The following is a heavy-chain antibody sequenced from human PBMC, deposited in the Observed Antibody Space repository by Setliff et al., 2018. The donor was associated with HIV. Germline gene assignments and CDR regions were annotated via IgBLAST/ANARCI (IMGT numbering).Heavy chain of an antibody. V-gene: IGHV1-18*01. CDR2: ISAYSGDT. Sequence: GASVKVSCKASGYPFSGYGISWVRQAPGQGLEWMGWISAYSGDTNYAQKFQGRLTMTTDTSTSTAYMELRSLRSDDTAVYYCARYRYYYDSSGYGRWFDPWGQGTLVTVSS. CDR1: GYPFSGYG. D-gene: IGHD3-22*01. J-gene: IGHJ5*02. CDR3: ARYRYYYDSSGYGRWFDP.